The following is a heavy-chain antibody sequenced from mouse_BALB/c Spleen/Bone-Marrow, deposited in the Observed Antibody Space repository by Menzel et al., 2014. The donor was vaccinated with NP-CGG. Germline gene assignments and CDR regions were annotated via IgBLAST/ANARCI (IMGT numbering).Heavy chain of an antibody. V-gene: IGHV2-6-4*01. CDR2: IWGGGNT. Sequence: VKLVESGPGLVAPSRSLSITCTVSGFSLSRYSIHWVRQPPGEGLEWLGVIWGGGNTDYNSALKSRLSISKDNSKSQVFLKMNSLQTDDTAMYYCARFITTGTMDYWGQGTSVTVSS. CDR1: GFSLSRYS. CDR3: ARFITTGTMDY. J-gene: IGHJ4*01. D-gene: IGHD1-1*01.